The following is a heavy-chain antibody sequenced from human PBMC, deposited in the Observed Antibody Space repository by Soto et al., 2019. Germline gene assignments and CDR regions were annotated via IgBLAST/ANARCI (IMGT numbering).Heavy chain of an antibody. J-gene: IGHJ4*02. CDR3: ARDRLAYCGGNCYAYFDY. D-gene: IGHD2-21*01. CDR1: GFTFSSYW. Sequence: EVQLVESGGGLVQPGGSLRLSCAASGFTFSSYWMTWVRQAPGKGLEWVANIKQDGSEKYYVDSVKGRFTISRDNAKNSLYLQMNSLRAEDTAMYYCARDRLAYCGGNCYAYFDYWGQGTLVTVSS. V-gene: IGHV3-7*01. CDR2: IKQDGSEK.